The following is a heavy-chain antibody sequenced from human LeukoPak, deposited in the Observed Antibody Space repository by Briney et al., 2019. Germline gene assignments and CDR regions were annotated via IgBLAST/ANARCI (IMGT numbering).Heavy chain of an antibody. CDR3: ARAVTSTEGY. CDR1: GFVFSSYW. J-gene: IGHJ4*02. V-gene: IGHV3-7*03. Sequence: GGSLRLSCAASGFVFSSYWMTRVRQAPGKGLEWVASTNEGGSGKYYVDSVKGRFTISRDNAQKSLYLEMHSLRVEDTAVYYCARAVTSTEGYWGQGTLVTVSS. CDR2: TNEGGSGK.